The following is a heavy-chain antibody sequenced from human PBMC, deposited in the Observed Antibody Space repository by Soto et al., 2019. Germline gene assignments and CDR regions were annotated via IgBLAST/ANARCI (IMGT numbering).Heavy chain of an antibody. V-gene: IGHV3-33*01. Sequence: PGESLKISCAASGFTFSSYGMHWVRQAPGKGLEWVAVIWYDGSNKYYADSVKGRFTISRDNSKNTLYLQMNSLRAEDTAVYYCARDSQGNEYYYYGMDVWGQGTTVTVSS. CDR3: ARDSQGNEYYYYGMDV. CDR1: GFTFSSYG. D-gene: IGHD1-1*01. CDR2: IWYDGSNK. J-gene: IGHJ6*02.